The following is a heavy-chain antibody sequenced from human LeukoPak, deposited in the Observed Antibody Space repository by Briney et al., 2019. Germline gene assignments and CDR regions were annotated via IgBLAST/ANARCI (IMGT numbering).Heavy chain of an antibody. J-gene: IGHJ6*02. Sequence: GGSLRLSCAAPGFTFTSYWMSWVRQAPGKGLEWVANIGQDGSEKHYVDSVKGRFTISRDNAKNSVYLQMNSLRAENAAVYYCARENDMGYCSGGRCYKGYNAMDVWGQGTTVTVSS. D-gene: IGHD2-15*01. CDR3: ARENDMGYCSGGRCYKGYNAMDV. CDR2: IGQDGSEK. CDR1: GFTFTSYW. V-gene: IGHV3-7*03.